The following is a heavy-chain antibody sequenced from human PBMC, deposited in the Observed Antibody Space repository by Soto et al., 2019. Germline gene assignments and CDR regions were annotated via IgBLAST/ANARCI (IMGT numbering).Heavy chain of an antibody. CDR1: GASIRSYY. Sequence: PSETLSLTCTISGASIRSYYWSWIRQPPGKGLECIGYFYYDGTINYNPSLKSRVIISVDTSKNQFSLRLSSVTAADTAVYYCAGAYYDILTGHFPSDLWAHGTMVTV. CDR3: AGAYYDILTGHFPSDL. V-gene: IGHV4-59*12. J-gene: IGHJ3*01. D-gene: IGHD3-9*01. CDR2: FYYDGTI.